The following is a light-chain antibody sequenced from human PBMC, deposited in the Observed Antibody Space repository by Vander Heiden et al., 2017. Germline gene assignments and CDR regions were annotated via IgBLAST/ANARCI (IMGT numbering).Light chain of an antibody. CDR2: DVN. CDR1: SSDVGGYTY. CDR3: CSYASSYTFVV. Sequence: QSALTQPRSVSGSPGQSVTISCTGTSSDVGGYTYVSWYQQHPGKAPKLMIYDVNKRPPGVPDRLSACKSGNTASLTIIGLQDEDEADYYCCSYASSYTFVVLGGGTKLTVL. V-gene: IGLV2-11*01. J-gene: IGLJ2*01.